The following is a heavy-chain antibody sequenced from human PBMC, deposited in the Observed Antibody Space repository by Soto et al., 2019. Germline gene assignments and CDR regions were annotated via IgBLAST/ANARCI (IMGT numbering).Heavy chain of an antibody. J-gene: IGHJ5*02. CDR1: GGSISSGGYS. V-gene: IGHV4-30-2*01. Sequence: SETLSLTCAVSGGSISSGGYSWSWIRQPPGKGLEWIGYIYHSGSTYYNPSLKSRVTISVDRSKNQFSLKLSSVTAADTAVYYCARSGYYYDAYWFDPWGQGTLVTVSS. D-gene: IGHD3-22*01. CDR3: ARSGYYYDAYWFDP. CDR2: IYHSGST.